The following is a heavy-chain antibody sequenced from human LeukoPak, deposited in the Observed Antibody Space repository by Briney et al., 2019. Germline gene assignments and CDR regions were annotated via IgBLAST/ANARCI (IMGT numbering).Heavy chain of an antibody. CDR2: ILSHGSNT. CDR3: AIDWNWGWDY. V-gene: IGHV3-30*02. CDR1: GFTFSGYG. D-gene: IGHD7-27*01. J-gene: IGHJ4*02. Sequence: PGGSLRLSCAASGFTFSGYGMHWVRQAPGKGLEWVAFILSHGSNTHYADSVKGRFTISRDNSKNTLYLQMNSLRAEDTAVYYCAIDWNWGWDYWGQGTLVTVSS.